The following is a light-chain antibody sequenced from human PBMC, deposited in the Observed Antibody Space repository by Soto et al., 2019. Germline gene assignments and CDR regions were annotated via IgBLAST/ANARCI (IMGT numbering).Light chain of an antibody. Sequence: QAVVTQPRSVSGSPGQSVTISCTGTSSDVGAYNYVSWYQQYPGKAPKLIIYDVSKRPSGVPDRFSGSKSGNTASLTISGLQAEDEADYYCCSYAGSYTLWVFGGGTKVTVL. J-gene: IGLJ3*02. CDR1: SSDVGAYNY. V-gene: IGLV2-11*01. CDR2: DVS. CDR3: CSYAGSYTLWV.